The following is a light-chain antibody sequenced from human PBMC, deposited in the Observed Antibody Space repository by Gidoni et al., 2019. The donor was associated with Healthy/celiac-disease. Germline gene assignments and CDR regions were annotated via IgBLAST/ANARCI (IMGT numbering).Light chain of an antibody. J-gene: IGLJ2*01. CDR1: SGDVGGYNY. CDR2: DVS. CDR3: TSSTSSATVV. Sequence: PGQSITISCTGTSGDVGGYNYVSWYQQHPGKAPKLMIYDVSSRPSGVSNRFSGSKSGNTASLTSSVLQAEDGAYSSCTSSTSSATVVFGGGTKVTVL. V-gene: IGLV2-14*03.